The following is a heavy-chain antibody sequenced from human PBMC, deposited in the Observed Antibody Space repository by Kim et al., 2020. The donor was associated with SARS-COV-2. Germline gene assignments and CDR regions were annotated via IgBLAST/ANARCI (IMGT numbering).Heavy chain of an antibody. D-gene: IGHD6-13*01. Sequence: GGSLRLSCAASGFTFDDYAMHWVRQAPGKGLEWVSGISWNGGSIGYADSVKGRFTISRDNAKNSLYLQMNSLRAEDTALYYCAKDTPLETLWQQSGGGDYHHYCIDVWGQGTTVTVSS. CDR2: ISWNGGSI. J-gene: IGHJ6*02. V-gene: IGHV3-9*01. CDR3: AKDTPLETLWQQSGGGDYHHYCIDV. CDR1: GFTFDDYA.